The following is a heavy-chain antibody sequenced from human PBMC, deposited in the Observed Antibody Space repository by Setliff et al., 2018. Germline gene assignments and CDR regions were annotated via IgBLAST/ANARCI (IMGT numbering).Heavy chain of an antibody. CDR2: ISPHTGNT. V-gene: IGHV1-18*01. Sequence: ASVKVSCKTSGYTFDDYGIAWVRQAPGQGLEWMGWISPHTGNTYYTPKLHGRVTLTTDTSARAAYMELRSLSSDDTAVYYCSRLVRFCTRTACQRLSGGEFWGQGTLVTVSS. CDR1: GYTFDDYG. CDR3: SRLVRFCTRTACQRLSGGEF. D-gene: IGHD2-8*01. J-gene: IGHJ4*02.